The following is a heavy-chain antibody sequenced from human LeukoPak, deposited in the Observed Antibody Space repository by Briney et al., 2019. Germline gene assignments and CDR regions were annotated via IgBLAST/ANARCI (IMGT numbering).Heavy chain of an antibody. J-gene: IGHJ4*02. CDR3: ARQHYDFWLPADY. V-gene: IGHV3-48*04. CDR2: VSSSGSSI. Sequence: PGRSLRLSCAASGFTFSSYGMHWVRQAPGKGLEWVSYVSSSGSSIYYADSVKGRFTISRDNAKNSLYLQMNSLRAEDTAVYYCARQHYDFWLPADYWGQGTLVTVSS. D-gene: IGHD3-3*01. CDR1: GFTFSSYG.